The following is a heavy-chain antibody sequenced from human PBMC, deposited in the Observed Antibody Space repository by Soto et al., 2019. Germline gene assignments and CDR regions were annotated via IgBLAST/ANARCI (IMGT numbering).Heavy chain of an antibody. CDR2: IDTSGSST. D-gene: IGHD6-13*01. CDR1: GFIFTNFW. V-gene: IGHV3-74*01. J-gene: IGHJ4*02. Sequence: GGSLRLSXEASGFIFTNFWMHWVRQVPGKGLVWVSRIDTSGSSTSYADSVKGRFTISRDNAKNTVSLQMNSLRAEDTGVYYCAKDSWYFDLWSQGSLVTVSS. CDR3: AKDSWYFDL.